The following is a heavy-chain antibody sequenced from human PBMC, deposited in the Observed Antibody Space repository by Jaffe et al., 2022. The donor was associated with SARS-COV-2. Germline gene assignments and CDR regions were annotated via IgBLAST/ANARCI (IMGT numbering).Heavy chain of an antibody. V-gene: IGHV4-39*01. Sequence: QLQLQESGPGLVKPSETLSLTCSVSGGSMSSGTYYWGWIRQPPGKGLEHIGSIHYSGATFDNPSLKSRVTISVDTSKNQFFLKLSSVTAADTAVYYCARRQASFNWLDPWGQGTLVTVSS. CDR3: ARRQASFNWLDP. J-gene: IGHJ5*02. CDR1: GGSMSSGTYY. CDR2: IHYSGAT.